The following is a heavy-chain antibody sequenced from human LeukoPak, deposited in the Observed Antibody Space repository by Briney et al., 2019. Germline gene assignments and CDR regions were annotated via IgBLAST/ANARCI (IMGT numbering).Heavy chain of an antibody. V-gene: IGHV4-39*07. Sequence: SETLSLTCTVSGGSISSSSYYWGWIRQPPGKGLEWIGSIYYSGSTYHNPSLKSRVTISVDTSKNRFSLKLSSVTAADTAVYYCARERITMVRGVLPPTFYYMDVWGKGTTVTISS. CDR3: ARERITMVRGVLPPTFYYMDV. CDR1: GGSISSSSYY. J-gene: IGHJ6*03. CDR2: IYYSGST. D-gene: IGHD3-10*01.